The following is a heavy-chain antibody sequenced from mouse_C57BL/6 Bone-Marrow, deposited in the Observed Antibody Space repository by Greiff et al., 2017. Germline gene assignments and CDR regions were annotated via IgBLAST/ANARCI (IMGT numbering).Heavy chain of an antibody. CDR1: GYTFTSYG. CDR2: IYPRSGNT. D-gene: IGHD2-3*01. J-gene: IGHJ4*01. CDR3: AIIYDGYYYAMDY. Sequence: QVQLKQSGAELARHGASVKLSCKASGYTFTSYGISWVKQRTGQGLEWIGEIYPRSGNTYYNEKFKGKATLTADKSSSTAYMELRSLTSEDSAVYFCAIIYDGYYYAMDYWGQGTSVTVSS. V-gene: IGHV1-81*01.